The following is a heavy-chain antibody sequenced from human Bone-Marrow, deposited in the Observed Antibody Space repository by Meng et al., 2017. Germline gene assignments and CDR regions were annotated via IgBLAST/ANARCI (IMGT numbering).Heavy chain of an antibody. CDR1: GYTFSTYY. Sequence: QVQLVQAGAEVKKPGASVKVSCKASGYTFSTYYVHWVRQAPGQGLEWMGRINPKSGGTNYAQKLQGRVTMTRDTSTSTVYMELSSLRSEDTAVYYCATRGNPYLDRWGQGTLVTVSS. CDR2: INPKSGGT. V-gene: IGHV1-2*06. J-gene: IGHJ4*02. CDR3: ATRGNPYLDR.